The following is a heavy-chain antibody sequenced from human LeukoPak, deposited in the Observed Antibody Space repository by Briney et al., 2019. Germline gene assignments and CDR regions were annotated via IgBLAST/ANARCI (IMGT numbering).Heavy chain of an antibody. V-gene: IGHV3-11*04. CDR3: AGGTTQNCGGDCYPDL. D-gene: IGHD2-21*01. J-gene: IGHJ5*02. Sequence: PGGSLRLSCAASGFTFSDYYMSWIRQAPGKGLEWVSYISSSGSTIYYADSVKGRLTISRDNAKNSLYLQMNSLRAEDTAVYYCAGGTTQNCGGDCYPDLWGQGTLVTVSS. CDR1: GFTFSDYY. CDR2: ISSSGSTI.